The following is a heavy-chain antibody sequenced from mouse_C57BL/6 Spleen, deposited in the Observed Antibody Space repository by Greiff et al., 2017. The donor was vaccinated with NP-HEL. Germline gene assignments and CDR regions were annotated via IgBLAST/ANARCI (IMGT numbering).Heavy chain of an antibody. V-gene: IGHV1-64*01. CDR2: IHPNSGST. CDR1: GYTFTSHW. J-gene: IGHJ2*01. CDR3: ARKAYMVTTTGYYFDY. D-gene: IGHD2-2*01. Sequence: QVQLQQPGAELVKPGASVKLSCKASGYTFTSHWMHWVKQRPGQGLEWIGMIHPNSGSTNYNEKFKSKATLTVDKSSSTAYMQLSSLTSEDSAVYYCARKAYMVTTTGYYFDYWGQGTTLTVSS.